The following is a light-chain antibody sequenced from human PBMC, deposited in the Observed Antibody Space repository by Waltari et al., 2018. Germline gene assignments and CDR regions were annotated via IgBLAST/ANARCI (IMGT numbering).Light chain of an antibody. J-gene: IGLJ2*01. CDR1: SSDLGGYND. CDR2: EVS. CDR3: SSYAGSNNVV. Sequence: QSALTHPPSASGSPGQSVTISCTGTSSDLGGYNDVSWYQQHPGKAPKLMIYEVSKRPSGVPDRFSGSKSGNTAALSVSGLQAEDEADYYCSSYAGSNNVVFGGGTKLTVL. V-gene: IGLV2-8*01.